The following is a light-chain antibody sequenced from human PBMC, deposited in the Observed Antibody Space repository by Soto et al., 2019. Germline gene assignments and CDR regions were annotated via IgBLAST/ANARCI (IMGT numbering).Light chain of an antibody. V-gene: IGKV3-11*01. CDR3: QQRSNWPPT. CDR2: DAS. CDR1: QSVSSY. Sequence: EIVLTQSPATLSLSPVERATLSCRASQSVSSYLAWYQQKPGQAPRLLIYDASNRATGIPARFSGSGSGTDFTLTISSLEPEDFAVYYCQQRSNWPPTCGQGTKGDIK. J-gene: IGKJ1*01.